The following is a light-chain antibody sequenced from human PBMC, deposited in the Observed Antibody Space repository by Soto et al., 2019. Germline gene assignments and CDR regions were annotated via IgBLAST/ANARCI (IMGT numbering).Light chain of an antibody. Sequence: QMTQSPSSLSAYLGAKVTITCRASQGISNYLAWYQQKPGKVTKLLIYAAYTLQSGVQSRFSGSGSGTDFTLTISGMQPEDVATYYCQKYNSAPWKCGHGNKVDIK. CDR1: QGISNY. J-gene: IGKJ1*01. V-gene: IGKV1-27*01. CDR3: QKYNSAPWK. CDR2: AAY.